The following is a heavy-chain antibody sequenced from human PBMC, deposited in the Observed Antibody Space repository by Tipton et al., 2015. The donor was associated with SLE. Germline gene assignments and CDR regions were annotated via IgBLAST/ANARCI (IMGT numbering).Heavy chain of an antibody. Sequence: TLSLTCTVSGGSISSGSYYWSWSRQPAGEGLEWIGRIYTSGGTNYNPSLKSRVTRSVDTSKNQFSLKLSSVTAADTAVYYCARGRPLPFDYWGQGTLVTVSS. CDR1: GGSISSGSYY. V-gene: IGHV4-61*02. CDR3: ARGRPLPFDY. CDR2: IYTSGGT. J-gene: IGHJ4*02.